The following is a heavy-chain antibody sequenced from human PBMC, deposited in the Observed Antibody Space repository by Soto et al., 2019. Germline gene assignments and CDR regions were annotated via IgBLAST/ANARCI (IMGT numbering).Heavy chain of an antibody. D-gene: IGHD4-4*01. V-gene: IGHV4-59*01. CDR1: SASISSSY. CDR2: IRYTGYT. J-gene: IGHJ6*02. CDR3: ARGPATVTTNPNNYYYHMDV. Sequence: PSETLSLTCTVSSASISSSYWSWIRQPPGGGLEWIGYIRYTGYTDYTRSLKSRVTISVDTSENQFSLSLTSVTAADTAVYYCARGPATVTTNPNNYYYHMDVWGPGTTVTVSS.